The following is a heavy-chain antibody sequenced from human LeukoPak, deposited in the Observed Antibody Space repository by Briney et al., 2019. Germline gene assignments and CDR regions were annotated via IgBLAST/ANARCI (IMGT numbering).Heavy chain of an antibody. Sequence: PSETLSLTCTVSGGSISSSSYYWGWIRQPPGKGLEWIGSIYYSGSTHYNPSLKSRVTISVDTSKNQFSLKLSSVTAADTAVYYCARLEQWLGIDYWGQGTLVTVSS. D-gene: IGHD6-19*01. V-gene: IGHV4-39*01. CDR2: IYYSGST. CDR1: GGSISSSSYY. J-gene: IGHJ4*02. CDR3: ARLEQWLGIDY.